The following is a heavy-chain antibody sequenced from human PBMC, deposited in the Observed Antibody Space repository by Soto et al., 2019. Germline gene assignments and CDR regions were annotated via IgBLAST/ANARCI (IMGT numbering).Heavy chain of an antibody. D-gene: IGHD1-26*01. J-gene: IGHJ5*02. Sequence: QVQLVQSGAEVKKPGASVKGSCKASGYTFTSYGISWGRQAPGQGLEWMGWISAYNGNTNYAQKLQGRVTMTTDTSTSTAHMELRSLRSDDTAVYCCARVVAPQVGATPFIWFDPWGQGTLVTVSS. CDR3: ARVVAPQVGATPFIWFDP. V-gene: IGHV1-18*01. CDR1: GYTFTSYG. CDR2: ISAYNGNT.